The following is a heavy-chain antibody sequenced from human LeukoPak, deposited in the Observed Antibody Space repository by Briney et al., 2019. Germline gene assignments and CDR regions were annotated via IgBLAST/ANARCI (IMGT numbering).Heavy chain of an antibody. CDR2: IKEDEREK. Sequence: GGSLRLSCVDSGFTFSSSWMTWVRQAPGKGLEWVANIKEDEREKNHVDSVKGRFTISRDNAKKSLYLQMNSLRAEDTAVYYCARDSGFFRFDYWGQGTLVTVSS. D-gene: IGHD3-3*01. CDR3: ARDSGFFRFDY. J-gene: IGHJ4*02. CDR1: GFTFSSSW. V-gene: IGHV3-7*01.